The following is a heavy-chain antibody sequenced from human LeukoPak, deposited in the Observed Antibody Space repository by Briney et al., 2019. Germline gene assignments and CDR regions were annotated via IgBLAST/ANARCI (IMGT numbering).Heavy chain of an antibody. V-gene: IGHV3-66*01. J-gene: IGHJ6*02. CDR3: ARSYSNHLFGMDV. D-gene: IGHD4-11*01. CDR1: GFTVSSYY. Sequence: GGSLRLSCAASGFTVSSYYMTWVRQAPGKGLEWVSVINSGGSTYYADSVKGRVAISRDNSKNTVFLQMNSVRAEDTAVYYCARSYSNHLFGMDVWGQGTTVTVSS. CDR2: INSGGST.